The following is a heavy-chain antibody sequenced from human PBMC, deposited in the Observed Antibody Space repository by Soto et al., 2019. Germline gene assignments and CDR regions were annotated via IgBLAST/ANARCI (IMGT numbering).Heavy chain of an antibody. CDR1: GFTFSSHA. J-gene: IGHJ4*02. CDR2: ISGGAEGA. D-gene: IGHD2-15*01. Sequence: EVQLLESGGGLVQPGGALRLSCAASGFTFSSHAMSWVRQAPGKGLEWLSSISGGAEGAYYADSVKGRFTISRDNSKNTLDLQMNSLRAEDTAVYYCARDLWWYLHWGQGTLVTVSS. CDR3: ARDLWWYLH. V-gene: IGHV3-23*01.